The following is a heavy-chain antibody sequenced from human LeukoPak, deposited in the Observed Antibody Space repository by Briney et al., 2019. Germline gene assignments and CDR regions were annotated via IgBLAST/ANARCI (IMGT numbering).Heavy chain of an antibody. V-gene: IGHV1-69*05. J-gene: IGHJ3*02. CDR3: ANLLGYCSSTSCSQGDAFDI. CDR1: GGTFSSYA. Sequence: ASVKVSCKASGGTFSSYAISWVRQAPGQGLEWMGGIIPIFGTANYAQKFQGRVTVTTDESTSTAYMELSSLRSEDTAVYYCANLLGYCSSTSCSQGDAFDIWGQGTMVTVSS. D-gene: IGHD2-2*01. CDR2: IIPIFGTA.